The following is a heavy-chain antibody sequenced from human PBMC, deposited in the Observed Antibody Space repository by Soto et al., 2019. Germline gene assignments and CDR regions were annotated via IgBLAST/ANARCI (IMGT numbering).Heavy chain of an antibody. CDR1: GGNFSSYA. Sequence: VKGACKASGGNFSSYAITWMRQAPLQALEWMGGIIPIFSAANYTQKFQGRVTITAHKSTTTTCSELNSPRSEPTAVYYIARAEIRFTMIVVVSPPYNAFDIWGQGTMVTVSS. CDR3: ARAEIRFTMIVVVSPPYNAFDI. V-gene: IGHV1-69*06. D-gene: IGHD3-22*01. J-gene: IGHJ3*02. CDR2: IIPIFSAA.